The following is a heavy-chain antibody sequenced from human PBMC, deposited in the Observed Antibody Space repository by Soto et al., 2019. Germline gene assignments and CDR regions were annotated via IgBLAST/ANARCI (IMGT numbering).Heavy chain of an antibody. D-gene: IGHD2-21*01. CDR1: GFTFSGSA. J-gene: IGHJ4*02. V-gene: IGHV3-73*02. Sequence: EVQLVESGGDLVQPGGSLKLSCAASGFTFSGSAMHWVRQASGKGLEWVGQIRRKAYSYATVYAASLKGRFIISRDDSKNMAYLQMNSLKIEDTAVYYCTRTFDGSDFFSPDFDYWGQGTLVIVSS. CDR2: IRRKAYSYAT. CDR3: TRTFDGSDFFSPDFDY.